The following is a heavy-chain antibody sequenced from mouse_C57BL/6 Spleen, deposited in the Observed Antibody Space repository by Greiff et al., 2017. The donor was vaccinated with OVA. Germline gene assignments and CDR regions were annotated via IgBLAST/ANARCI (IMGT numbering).Heavy chain of an antibody. D-gene: IGHD2-4*01. V-gene: IGHV3-6*01. CDR1: GYSITSGYY. CDR3: ARDRGMIRDAMDD. J-gene: IGHJ4*01. Sequence: EVKLVESGPGLVKPSQSLSLTCSVTGYSITSGYYWNWIRQFPGNKLEWMGYISYDGSNNYNPSLKNRISITRDTSKNQFFLKLNSVTTEDTATYYCARDRGMIRDAMDDWGQGTSVTVSS. CDR2: ISYDGSN.